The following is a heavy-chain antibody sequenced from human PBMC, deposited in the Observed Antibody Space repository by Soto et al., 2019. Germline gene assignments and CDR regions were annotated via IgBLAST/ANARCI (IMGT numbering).Heavy chain of an antibody. V-gene: IGHV4-39*01. CDR3: VRWAHEGNFDR. J-gene: IGHJ3*02. Sequence: SETLSLTCTVSGGSIISSNYYWGWIRQPPGKGLEWIGSLYYSGSTYYNPSLKSRVTTSVDTSKNQFSLKLNSVTPADTAVYYGVRWAHEGNFDRWGKGKKVTVSS. CDR2: LYYSGST. CDR1: GGSIISSNYY.